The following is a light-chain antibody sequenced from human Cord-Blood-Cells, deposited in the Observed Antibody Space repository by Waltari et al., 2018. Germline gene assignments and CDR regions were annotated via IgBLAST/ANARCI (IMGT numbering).Light chain of an antibody. CDR1: SSDVGSYNL. J-gene: IGLJ6*01. V-gene: IGLV2-23*02. CDR3: CSYAGSSTV. Sequence: QSALTQPASVSGSPGPSITISCTGTSSDVGSYNLVSWYQQHPGKAPKLMIYEVSKRPSGFSNRFSGSKSGNTASLTISGLQAEDEADYYCCSYAGSSTVFGSGTKVTVL. CDR2: EVS.